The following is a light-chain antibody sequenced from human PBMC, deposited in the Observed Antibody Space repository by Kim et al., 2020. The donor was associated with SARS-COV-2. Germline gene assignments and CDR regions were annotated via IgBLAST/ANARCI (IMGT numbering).Light chain of an antibody. CDR1: NIGRKK. J-gene: IGLJ2*01. V-gene: IGLV3-9*01. CDR2: RDS. Sequence: ALGQTARVTRGGNNIGRKKVHWYQQKPGQAPVLVIYRDSNRPSGIPERFSGSNSGNTATLTISRAQAGDVADYYCQVWDSSTYVVFGGGTQLTVL. CDR3: QVWDSSTYVV.